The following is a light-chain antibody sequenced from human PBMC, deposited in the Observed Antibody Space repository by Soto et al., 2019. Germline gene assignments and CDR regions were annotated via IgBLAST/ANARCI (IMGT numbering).Light chain of an antibody. Sequence: QLVLTQSPSASASLGASVKLTGTLRRGHTTYAIAWHQQQPEKGPRYLMKLKSDGSHTKGDGIPDRFSGSSSGAERYLNISSLQSEDEADYYCQTWGTGIRVFGGGTKLTVL. J-gene: IGLJ2*01. CDR3: QTWGTGIRV. V-gene: IGLV4-69*01. CDR2: LKSDGSH. CDR1: RGHTTYA.